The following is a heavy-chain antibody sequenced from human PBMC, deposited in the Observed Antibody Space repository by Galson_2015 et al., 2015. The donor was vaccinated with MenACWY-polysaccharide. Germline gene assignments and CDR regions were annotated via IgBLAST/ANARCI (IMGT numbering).Heavy chain of an antibody. Sequence: SVKVSCKASGYTFTSYGISWVRQAPGQGLEWMGWISAYNGNTNYAQKFQGRVTMTTDTSTSTAYMELRSLRSDDTAVYYCARDDCSGGSCYHGDYWGQGTLVTVSS. CDR2: ISAYNGNT. CDR3: ARDDCSGGSCYHGDY. J-gene: IGHJ4*02. D-gene: IGHD2-15*01. CDR1: GYTFTSYG. V-gene: IGHV1-18*01.